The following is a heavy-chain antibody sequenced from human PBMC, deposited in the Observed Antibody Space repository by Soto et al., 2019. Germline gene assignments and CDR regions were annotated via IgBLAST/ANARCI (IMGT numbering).Heavy chain of an antibody. CDR2: IYHSGST. CDR1: GGSISSGGYS. J-gene: IGHJ4*02. CDR3: ARAGGGDCCLFDY. D-gene: IGHD2-21*02. V-gene: IGHV4-30-2*01. Sequence: QLQLQESGSGLVKPSQTLSLTCAVSGGSISSGGYSWSWIRQPPGKGLEWIGYIYHSGSTYYNPSITRRVTIPLYRSKTQFSLKLGSVTAAATAVYYCARAGGGDCCLFDYWGQGTLVTVSS.